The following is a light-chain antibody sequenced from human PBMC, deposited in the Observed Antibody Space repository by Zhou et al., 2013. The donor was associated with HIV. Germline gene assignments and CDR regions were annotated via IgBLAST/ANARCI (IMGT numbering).Light chain of an antibody. CDR1: QSISNW. V-gene: IGKV1-5*03. CDR2: KAS. Sequence: DIQLTQSPSTLSASVGDRVTITCRASQSISNWLAWFQQKPGKPPKLLIYKASTLKSGVPSRFSGSGSGTEFTLTISSLQPDDFATYYCQQYNSYSRTFGQGTKVEIK. J-gene: IGKJ1*01. CDR3: QQYNSYSRT.